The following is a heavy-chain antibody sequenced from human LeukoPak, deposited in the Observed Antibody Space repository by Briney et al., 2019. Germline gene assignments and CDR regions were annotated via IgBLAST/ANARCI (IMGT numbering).Heavy chain of an antibody. J-gene: IGHJ4*02. CDR3: ARGVLWFGEFYFDY. D-gene: IGHD3-10*01. Sequence: SETLSLTCTVSGGSISSGGYYWSWIRQPPGKGLEWIGYIYYSGSTNYNPSLKSRVTISVDTSKNQFSLKLSSVTAADTAVYYCARGVLWFGEFYFDYWGQGTLVTVSS. CDR2: IYYSGST. CDR1: GGSISSGGYY. V-gene: IGHV4-61*08.